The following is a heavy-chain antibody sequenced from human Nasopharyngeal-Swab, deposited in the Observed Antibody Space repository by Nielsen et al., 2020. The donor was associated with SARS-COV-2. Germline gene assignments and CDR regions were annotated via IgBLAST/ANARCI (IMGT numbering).Heavy chain of an antibody. CDR2: ISGSGGST. Sequence: GESLKISCAASGFTFSSYAMSWVRQAPGKGLEWVSAISGSGGSTYYADSVKGRFTISRDNSKNTLYLQMNSLRAEDTAVYYCARVYSSSWVDLDYWGQGTLVTVSS. CDR1: GFTFSSYA. J-gene: IGHJ4*02. CDR3: ARVYSSSWVDLDY. V-gene: IGHV3-23*01. D-gene: IGHD6-13*01.